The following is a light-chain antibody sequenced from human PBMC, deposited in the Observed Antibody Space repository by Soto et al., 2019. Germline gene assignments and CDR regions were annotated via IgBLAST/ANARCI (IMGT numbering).Light chain of an antibody. CDR1: QSISTW. V-gene: IGKV1-5*03. J-gene: IGKJ1*01. CDR2: KAS. Sequence: STKVRDRVTITCRASQSISTWLAGYQQKPGKAPKLLIYKASSLKSGVPSRFSGSGSGTEFTLTISSLQPDDFATYYCQQYINRWTFGQGTKV. CDR3: QQYINRWT.